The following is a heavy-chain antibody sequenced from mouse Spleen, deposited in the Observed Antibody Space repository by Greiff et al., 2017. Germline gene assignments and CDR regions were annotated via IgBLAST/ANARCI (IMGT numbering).Heavy chain of an antibody. CDR3: ASPSYGDYPWFAY. J-gene: IGHJ3*01. V-gene: IGHV2-2*01. Sequence: QVQLKQSGPGLVQPSQSLSITCTVSGFSLTSYGVHWVRQSPGKGLEWLGVIWSGGSTDYNAAFISRRSISKDNSKSQVFVKMNSLQAEDTAIYYCASPSYGDYPWFAYWGPGTLVPVSA. CDR2: IWSGGST. CDR1: GFSLTSYG. D-gene: IGHD2-13*01.